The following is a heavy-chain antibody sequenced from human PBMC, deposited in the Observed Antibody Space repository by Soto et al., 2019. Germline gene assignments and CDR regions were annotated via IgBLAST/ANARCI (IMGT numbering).Heavy chain of an antibody. D-gene: IGHD2-15*01. CDR1: GFTFRSYA. Sequence: GGSLRLSCAASGFTFRSYALHWVRQAPGKGLEWVAVISDDGSNKYYADSVKGRFTISRDTSKNTLFLQMNSLRADDTAVYYCSRGVVVVAAMDVWGQGTTVTVSS. CDR3: SRGVVVVAAMDV. J-gene: IGHJ6*02. CDR2: ISDDGSNK. V-gene: IGHV3-30-3*01.